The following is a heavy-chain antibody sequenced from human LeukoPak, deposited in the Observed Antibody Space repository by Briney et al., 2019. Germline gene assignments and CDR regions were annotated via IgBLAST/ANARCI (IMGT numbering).Heavy chain of an antibody. CDR2: IYDGGST. CDR1: GVPISSSSYY. Sequence: SETLSLTCSVSGVPISSSSYYWGWIRPPPGKGLEWIGAIYDGGSTYDNPSLKSLAIISVDASKNQFSVKLSSVTAADTAVYYCARHNLGGAYDSSCYYYDFAFDIWGQGTMVTVSS. V-gene: IGHV4-39*01. J-gene: IGHJ3*02. CDR3: ARHNLGGAYDSSCYYYDFAFDI. D-gene: IGHD3-22*01.